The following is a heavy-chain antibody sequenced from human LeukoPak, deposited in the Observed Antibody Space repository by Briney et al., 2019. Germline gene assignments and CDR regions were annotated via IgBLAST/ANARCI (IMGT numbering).Heavy chain of an antibody. V-gene: IGHV3-30-3*01. CDR2: ISYDGGNK. Sequence: GGSLRLSCAASGFTFSSYAMHWVRQAPGKGLEWVAVISYDGGNKYYADSVKGRFTISRDNSKNTLYLQMNSLRAEDTAVYYCARGVYYDSSGCFDYWGQGTLVTVSS. J-gene: IGHJ4*02. CDR3: ARGVYYDSSGCFDY. D-gene: IGHD3-22*01. CDR1: GFTFSSYA.